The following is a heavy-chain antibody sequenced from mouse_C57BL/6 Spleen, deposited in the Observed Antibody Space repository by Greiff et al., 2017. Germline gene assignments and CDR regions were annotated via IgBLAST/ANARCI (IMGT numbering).Heavy chain of an antibody. D-gene: IGHD1-1*01. CDR3: ASNYGSSQYYFDY. CDR1: GYTFTSYW. CDR2: IDPSDSYT. J-gene: IGHJ2*01. V-gene: IGHV1-59*01. Sequence: QVQLQQPGAELVRPGTSVKLSCKASGYTFTSYWMHWVKQRPRQGLEWIGVIDPSDSYTNYNQKFKGKATLTVDTSSSTAYMQLSSLTSEDSAVYYWASNYGSSQYYFDYWCQGTTRTGSS.